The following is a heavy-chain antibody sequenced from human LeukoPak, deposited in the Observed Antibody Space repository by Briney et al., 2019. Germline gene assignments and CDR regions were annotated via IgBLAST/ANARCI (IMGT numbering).Heavy chain of an antibody. CDR3: ARANYGSGSYYGDS. D-gene: IGHD3-10*01. J-gene: IGHJ4*02. V-gene: IGHV5-51*01. Sequence: GESLQISCKGSGYSFTTSWIAWVRQMPGKGLEWMGIIYPGNSDTRYSPSFQGQVTISVDKSISTAYLQWNSLKASDAAIYYCARANYGSGSYYGDSWGQGTLVTVSS. CDR2: IYPGNSDT. CDR1: GYSFTTSW.